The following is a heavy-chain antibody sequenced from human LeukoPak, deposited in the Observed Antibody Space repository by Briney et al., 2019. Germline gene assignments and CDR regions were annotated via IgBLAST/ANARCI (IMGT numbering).Heavy chain of an antibody. CDR2: TYYRSKWYN. V-gene: IGHV6-1*01. D-gene: IGHD3-22*01. CDR3: AKVGRLDGDYYDSSGYFDY. CDR1: GDSVSSNSAA. Sequence: SQTLSLTCAISGDSVSSNSAAWNWIRQSPSRGLEWLGRTYYRSKWYNDYAVSVKSRITINPDTSKNQFSLQLNSVTPEDTAVYYCAKVGRLDGDYYDSSGYFDYWGQGTLVTVSS. J-gene: IGHJ4*02.